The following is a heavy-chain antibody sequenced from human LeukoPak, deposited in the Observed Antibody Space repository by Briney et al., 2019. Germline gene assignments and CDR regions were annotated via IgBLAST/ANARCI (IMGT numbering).Heavy chain of an antibody. D-gene: IGHD6-19*01. V-gene: IGHV4-30-4*01. CDR3: ARGRRLTPFDY. Sequence: PSETLSLTCAVSGGSISSGDYYWSWIRQPPGKGLEWIGYIYYSGSTYYNPSLKSRVTISVDTSKNQFSLKLSSVTAADTAVYYCARGRRLTPFDYWGQGTLVTVSS. CDR1: GGSISSGDYY. CDR2: IYYSGST. J-gene: IGHJ4*02.